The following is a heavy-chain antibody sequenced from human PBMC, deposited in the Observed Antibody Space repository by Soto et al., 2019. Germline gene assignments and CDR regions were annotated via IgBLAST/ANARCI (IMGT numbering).Heavy chain of an antibody. V-gene: IGHV1-8*01. CDR1: GYTFTSYD. Sequence: ASVKVSCKASGYTFTSYDINWVRQATGQGLEWMGWMNPNSGNTGYAQKFQGGVTMTRNTSISTAYMELSSLRSEDTAVYYCARVGGGDRYYYYGTDVWGQGTTVTVSS. J-gene: IGHJ6*02. D-gene: IGHD2-21*02. CDR3: ARVGGGDRYYYYGTDV. CDR2: MNPNSGNT.